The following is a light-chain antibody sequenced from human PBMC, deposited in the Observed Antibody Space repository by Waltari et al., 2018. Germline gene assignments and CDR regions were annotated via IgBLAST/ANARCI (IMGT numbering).Light chain of an antibody. Sequence: SCRASQSISRYLVWYQHNPGQAPRLLIYQSSIRATGIPDRFSGSGYGTDFSLTISRLEPEDFAVYYCQNHERLPAVFGQGTKVEMK. CDR2: QSS. J-gene: IGKJ1*01. CDR3: QNHERLPAV. CDR1: QSISRY. V-gene: IGKV3-20*01.